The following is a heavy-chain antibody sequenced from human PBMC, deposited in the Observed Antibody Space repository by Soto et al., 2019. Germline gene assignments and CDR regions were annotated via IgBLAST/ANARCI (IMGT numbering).Heavy chain of an antibody. CDR3: ARVMTVTKEVLGGYYYGMDV. CDR1: GYTFSTYG. D-gene: IGHD3-16*01. J-gene: IGHJ6*02. CDR2: ISAYNGNT. Sequence: GASVKVSCKASGYTFSTYGISWVRQAPGQGPEWMGWISAYNGNTNYAQKLQGRVTMTTDTSTSTAYMELRSLRSDDTAVYYCARVMTVTKEVLGGYYYGMDVWAQGTAVTVSS. V-gene: IGHV1-18*01.